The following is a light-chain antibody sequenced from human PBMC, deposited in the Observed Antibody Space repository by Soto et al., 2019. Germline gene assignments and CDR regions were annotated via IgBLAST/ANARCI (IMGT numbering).Light chain of an antibody. Sequence: EIVLTQSPATLSLSPGERATLSCRASQSVGSSLAWYQQKPGQAPRLLIYDASSRATGIPDRFSGSGSGTEFTLTISSLQSEDFAVYYCQQYNNWPPVTFGQGTKVDIK. CDR3: QQYNNWPPVT. J-gene: IGKJ1*01. CDR1: QSVGSS. V-gene: IGKV3D-15*01. CDR2: DAS.